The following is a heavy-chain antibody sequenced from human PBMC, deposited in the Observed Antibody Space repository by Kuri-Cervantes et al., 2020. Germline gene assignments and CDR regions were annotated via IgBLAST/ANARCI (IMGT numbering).Heavy chain of an antibody. Sequence: SLKISCAASGFTFDDYAMHWVRQVLGKGLEWVSGISWNSGTIAYADSVKGRFTISRDNAKNSLYLQMNSLRAEDTAVYYCARDASIAAAWVWFDPWGQGTLVTVSS. CDR2: ISWNSGTI. V-gene: IGHV3-9*01. D-gene: IGHD6-13*01. CDR1: GFTFDDYA. J-gene: IGHJ5*02. CDR3: ARDASIAAAWVWFDP.